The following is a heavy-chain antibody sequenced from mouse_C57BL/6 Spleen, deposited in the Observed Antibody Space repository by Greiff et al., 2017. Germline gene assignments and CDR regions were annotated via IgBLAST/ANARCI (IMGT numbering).Heavy chain of an antibody. J-gene: IGHJ1*03. D-gene: IGHD1-1*01. CDR2: ISSGSSTI. V-gene: IGHV5-17*01. CDR1: GFTFSDYG. CDR3: ARQFITTAWYFDV. Sequence: EVMLVESGGGLVKPGGSLKLSCAASGFTFSDYGMHWVRQAPEKGLEWVAYISSGSSTIYYADTVKGRFTISRDNAKNTLFLQMTSLRSEDTAMYYCARQFITTAWYFDVWGTGTTVTVSS.